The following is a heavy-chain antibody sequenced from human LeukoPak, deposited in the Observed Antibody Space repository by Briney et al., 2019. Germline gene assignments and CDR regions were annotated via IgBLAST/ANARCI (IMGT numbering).Heavy chain of an antibody. CDR1: GFTSSTYW. CDR3: ARNQGIFDY. Sequence: GGSLRLSCAASGFTSSTYWMSWVRQAPGKGLEWVASIKQDGSETYYVDSVKGRFTLSRDNAKNSLYLQMNSLRADDTAVYYCARNQGIFDYWGQGTLVTVSS. J-gene: IGHJ4*02. CDR2: IKQDGSET. V-gene: IGHV3-7*01.